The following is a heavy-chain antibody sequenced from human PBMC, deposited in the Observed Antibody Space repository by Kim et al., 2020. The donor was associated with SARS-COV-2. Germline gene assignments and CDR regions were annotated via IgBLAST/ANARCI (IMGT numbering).Heavy chain of an antibody. Sequence: GGSLRLSCSASGFTFGRHDMNWVRQSSGKGLEWVSTIKGSDGGSTYYADSVKGRFTISRDSSKTTLSLQMNVLSAEDTAVYYCATSWDVWGQGTTVTVSS. V-gene: IGHV3-23*01. CDR1: GFTFGRHD. CDR2: IKGSDGGST. CDR3: ATSWDV. J-gene: IGHJ6*02.